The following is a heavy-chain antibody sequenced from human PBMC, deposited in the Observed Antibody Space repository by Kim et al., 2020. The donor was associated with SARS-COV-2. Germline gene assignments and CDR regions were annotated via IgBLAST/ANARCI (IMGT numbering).Heavy chain of an antibody. Sequence: SETLSLTCTVSGGSISSYYWSWIRQPPGKGLEWIGYIYYSGSTNYNPSLKSRVTISVDTSKNQFSLKLSSVTAADTAVYYCARGLVDTAMVPSYYFDYWGQGTLVTVSS. CDR3: ARGLVDTAMVPSYYFDY. CDR1: GGSISSYY. D-gene: IGHD5-18*01. V-gene: IGHV4-59*01. CDR2: IYYSGST. J-gene: IGHJ4*02.